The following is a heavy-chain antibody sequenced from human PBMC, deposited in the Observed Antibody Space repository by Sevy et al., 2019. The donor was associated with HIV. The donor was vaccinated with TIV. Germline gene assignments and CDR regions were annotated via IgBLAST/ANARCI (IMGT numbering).Heavy chain of an antibody. D-gene: IGHD5-12*01. V-gene: IGHV1-24*01. Sequence: ASVKVSCKASGRTLTQLSIHWVRQAPGKGLEWMGTFNPEDDEKIYAQKFQGRVTMTEDTSTDTAYMELSRLRSEDTDVDYYATTKDYYDSSGYPIDYWGQGTLVTVSS. CDR3: ATTKDYYDSSGYPIDY. CDR2: FNPEDDEK. J-gene: IGHJ4*02. CDR1: GRTLTQLS.